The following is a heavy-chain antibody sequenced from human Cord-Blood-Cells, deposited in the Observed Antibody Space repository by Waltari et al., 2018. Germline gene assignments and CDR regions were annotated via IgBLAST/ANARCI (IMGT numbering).Heavy chain of an antibody. V-gene: IGHV4-39*01. CDR1: GGSISSSSYY. D-gene: IGHD3-10*01. CDR3: ARLRFGELNFDY. CDR2: IYYSGST. J-gene: IGHJ4*02. Sequence: QLQLQESGPGLVKPSETLSLTCTVSGGSISSSSYYWGWIRQPPGKGLEWIGSIYYSGSTDYNPSLKSRVTIAVDTSKNQFSLKLSSVTAADTAVYYCARLRFGELNFDYWGQGTLVTVSS.